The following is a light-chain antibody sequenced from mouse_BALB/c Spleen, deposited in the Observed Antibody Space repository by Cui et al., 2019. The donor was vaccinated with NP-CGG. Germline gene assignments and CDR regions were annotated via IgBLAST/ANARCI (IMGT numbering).Light chain of an antibody. J-gene: IGLJ1*01. V-gene: IGLV1*01. Sequence: AVVTQEYALITSPGETVILTFRSSTGAVTTSNYANCVQEQPDHLFTGLIGDTNNRPPGVPARFSGSLIGDKAALTITGAQTEDEAIYFCALWYSNHWVFGGGTKLTVL. CDR1: TGAVTTSNY. CDR3: ALWYSNHWV. CDR2: DTN.